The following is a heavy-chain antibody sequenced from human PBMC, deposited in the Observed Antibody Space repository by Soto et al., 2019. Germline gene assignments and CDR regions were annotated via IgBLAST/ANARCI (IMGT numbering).Heavy chain of an antibody. CDR1: GGSISSGGYY. V-gene: IGHV4-31*03. D-gene: IGHD5-18*01. CDR3: ARGWIQLEPYYYYGMDV. Sequence: SETLSLTCTVSGGSISSGGYYWSWIRQHPGEGLEWIGYIYYSGSTYYNPSLKSRVTISVDTSKNQFSLKLSSVTAADTAVYYCARGWIQLEPYYYYGMDVWGQGTTVTVSS. CDR2: IYYSGST. J-gene: IGHJ6*02.